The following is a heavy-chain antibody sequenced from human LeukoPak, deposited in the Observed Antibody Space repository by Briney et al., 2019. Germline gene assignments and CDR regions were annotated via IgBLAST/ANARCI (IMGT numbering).Heavy chain of an antibody. CDR1: GGSISSYY. D-gene: IGHD1-26*01. J-gene: IGHJ4*02. CDR3: ARGDSGSFSQFDC. Sequence: SETLSLTCTVSGGSISSYYWSWIRQPPGKGLEWIGYVYYSGSTNYNPSLKSRVTISVDTSKNQFSLKLTSVTAADTAVYYCARGDSGSFSQFDCWGQGTLVTVSS. CDR2: VYYSGST. V-gene: IGHV4-59*01.